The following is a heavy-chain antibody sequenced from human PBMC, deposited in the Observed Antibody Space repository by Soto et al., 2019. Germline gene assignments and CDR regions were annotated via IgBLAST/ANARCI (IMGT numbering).Heavy chain of an antibody. J-gene: IGHJ6*02. Sequence: HPGGSLRLSCAASGFTFPRFGMHWARQAPGKGLEWVALITYEGSQIYYADAVKGRFTISRDNGDNTLSLQMDNLRTEDTATYFCAKGRGEMNWANYYGLDVWGQGTTVTVSS. V-gene: IGHV3-30*18. D-gene: IGHD7-27*01. CDR2: ITYEGSQI. CDR1: GFTFPRFG. CDR3: AKGRGEMNWANYYGLDV.